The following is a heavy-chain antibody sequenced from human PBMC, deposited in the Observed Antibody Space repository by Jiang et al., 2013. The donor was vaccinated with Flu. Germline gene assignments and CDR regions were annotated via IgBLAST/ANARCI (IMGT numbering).Heavy chain of an antibody. J-gene: IGHJ6*02. V-gene: IGHV4-34*01. D-gene: IGHD3-3*01. CDR2: INHSGST. CDR1: GGSFSGYY. Sequence: LLKPSETLSLTCAVYGGSFSGYYWSWIRQPPGKGLEWIGEINHSGSTNYNPSLKSRVTISVDTSKNQFSLKLSSVTAADTAVYYCARVSRKKRDFWSPPLRYGMDVWGQGTTVTVSS. CDR3: ARVSRKKRDFWSPPLRYGMDV.